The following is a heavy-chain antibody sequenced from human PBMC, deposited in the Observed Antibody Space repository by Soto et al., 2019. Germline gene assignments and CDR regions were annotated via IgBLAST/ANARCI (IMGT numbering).Heavy chain of an antibody. CDR3: AAVGLRFLALFAHPYYGMDV. Sequence: QMQLVQSGPEVKKPGTSVKVSCKASGFTFTSSAVQWVRQARGQSLERLGWIFVGSGNTNDAQKLQERVTITRDMSTSTVYMELSSLRSGETAVYYCAAVGLRFLALFAHPYYGMDVWGQGTTVSVSS. CDR1: GFTFTSSA. CDR2: IFVGSGNT. J-gene: IGHJ6*02. D-gene: IGHD3-3*01. V-gene: IGHV1-58*01.